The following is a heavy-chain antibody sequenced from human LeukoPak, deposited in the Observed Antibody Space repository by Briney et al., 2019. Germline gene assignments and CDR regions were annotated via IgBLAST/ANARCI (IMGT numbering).Heavy chain of an antibody. J-gene: IGHJ5*02. CDR2: ISAYNGNT. CDR1: GYTFINYG. Sequence: ASVNVSCKASGYTFINYGISWVRQVPGQGLEWMGWISAYNGNTNYAQKLQGRVTMTTDTSTSTAYMELRSLRPDDTAVYFCARDNNWFDPWGQGTLVTVSS. V-gene: IGHV1-18*01. CDR3: ARDNNWFDP.